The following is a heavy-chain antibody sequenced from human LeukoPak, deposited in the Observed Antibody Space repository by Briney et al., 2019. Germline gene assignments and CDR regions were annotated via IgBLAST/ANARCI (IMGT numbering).Heavy chain of an antibody. CDR3: ARAYTSWSFDY. Sequence: SETLSLTCTVPEGSISSHYWSWLRQPPGKGREWIGYIFNIGSTNYNPSLKSRVTISVDTSKNQFSLKLSSVTAADTAVYYCARAYTSWSFDYWGEGTLVTVSS. CDR2: IFNIGST. J-gene: IGHJ4*02. CDR1: EGSISSHY. D-gene: IGHD2-2*02. V-gene: IGHV4-59*11.